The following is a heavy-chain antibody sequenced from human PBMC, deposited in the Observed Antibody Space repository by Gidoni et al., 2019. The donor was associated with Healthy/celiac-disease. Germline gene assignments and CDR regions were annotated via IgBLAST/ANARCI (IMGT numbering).Heavy chain of an antibody. V-gene: IGHV3-23*01. Sequence: EVQLLESGGGLVQPGGSLRLSCAASGFTFRSYALTLVRQAPGKGLAWGAASSGSGGSTYYEDSVKGRFTISRDNSKNTLYLQMNSLRAEDTAVYYCAKGSKDIVLEHLYYYYYYMDVGGKGTTVTVSS. D-gene: IGHD2-8*02. CDR1: GFTFRSYA. CDR3: AKGSKDIVLEHLYYYYYYMDV. J-gene: IGHJ6*03. CDR2: SSGSGGST.